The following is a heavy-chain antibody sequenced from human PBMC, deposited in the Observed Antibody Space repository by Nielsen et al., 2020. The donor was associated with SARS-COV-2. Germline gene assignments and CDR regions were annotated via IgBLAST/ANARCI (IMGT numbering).Heavy chain of an antibody. Sequence: VCQAPGKGLEWVAVIWYDGSNKYYADSVKGRFTISRDNSKNALYLQMNSLRAEDTAVYYCARDLGSVAVAGTNYYGMDVWGQGTTVTVSS. D-gene: IGHD6-19*01. CDR3: ARDLGSVAVAGTNYYGMDV. V-gene: IGHV3-33*01. J-gene: IGHJ6*02. CDR2: IWYDGSNK.